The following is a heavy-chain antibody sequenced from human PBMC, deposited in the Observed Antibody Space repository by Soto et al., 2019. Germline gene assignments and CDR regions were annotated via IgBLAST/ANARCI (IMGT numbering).Heavy chain of an antibody. Sequence: QVQLVESGGGVVQPGRSLRLSCAASGFIFSNYAMHWVRQAPGKGLEWGAVISDDGTKRYYADSVKGRFTISRDISMNMPYLQKNALRTEDRAVYYCHRHSGMDVWGQGITVIVFS. CDR1: GFIFSNYA. J-gene: IGHJ6*02. CDR2: ISDDGTKR. V-gene: IGHV3-30*03. CDR3: HRHSGMDV.